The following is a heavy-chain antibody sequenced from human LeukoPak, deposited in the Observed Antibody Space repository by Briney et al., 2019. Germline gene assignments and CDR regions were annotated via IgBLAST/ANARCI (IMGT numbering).Heavy chain of an antibody. CDR3: ARQRGGGYWYFDL. Sequence: GGSLRLSCAASGFTFSSYGMHWVRQAPGKGLEWVAVISYDGSNKYYADSVKGRFTISRDNSKNTLYLQMNSLRAEDTAVYYCARQRGGGYWYFDLWGRGTLVTVSS. CDR2: ISYDGSNK. CDR1: GFTFSSYG. V-gene: IGHV3-30*03. J-gene: IGHJ2*01. D-gene: IGHD2-15*01.